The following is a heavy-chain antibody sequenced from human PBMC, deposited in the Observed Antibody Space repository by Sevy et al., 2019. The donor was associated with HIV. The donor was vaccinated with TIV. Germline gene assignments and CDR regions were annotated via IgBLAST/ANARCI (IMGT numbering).Heavy chain of an antibody. Sequence: SDTLSLTCTVSGGSVSSGSYYWSWIRQPPGKGLEWIGYIYYSGSTNYNPSLKSRVTISVDTSKNQFSLKLSSVTAADTAVYYCARASDYYGMDVWGQGTTVTVSS. J-gene: IGHJ6*02. V-gene: IGHV4-61*01. CDR3: ARASDYYGMDV. CDR1: GGSVSSGSYY. CDR2: IYYSGST.